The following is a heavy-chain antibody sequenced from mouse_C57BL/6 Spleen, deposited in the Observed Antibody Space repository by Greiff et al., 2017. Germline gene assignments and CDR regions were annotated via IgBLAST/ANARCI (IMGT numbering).Heavy chain of an antibody. J-gene: IGHJ1*03. Sequence: VKLMESGPGLVQPSQSLSITCTVSGFSLTSYGVHWVRQSPGKGLEWLGVIWSGGSTDYNAAFISRLSISKDNSKSQVFFKMNSLQADDTAIYYCARCLYYYVSSYDWYFDVWGTGTTVTVSS. V-gene: IGHV2-2*01. CDR3: ARCLYYYVSSYDWYFDV. D-gene: IGHD1-1*01. CDR2: IWSGGST. CDR1: GFSLTSYG.